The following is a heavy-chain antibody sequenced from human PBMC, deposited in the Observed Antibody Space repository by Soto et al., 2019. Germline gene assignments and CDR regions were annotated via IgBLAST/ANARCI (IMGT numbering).Heavy chain of an antibody. Sequence: ELLKLEGWGSGEIFYYYQIGLVRQLNGKGLEWMAIIHPGDADSRYSPSLQGQVTISADKSITTAYLQWSSLKASDTAIYYCADFCSTTNCLAGRLDYWGQGSLVIVTS. CDR2: IHPGDADS. CDR1: GEIFYYYQ. D-gene: IGHD2-2*01. CDR3: ADFCSTTNCLAGRLDY. V-gene: IGHV5-51*01. J-gene: IGHJ4*02.